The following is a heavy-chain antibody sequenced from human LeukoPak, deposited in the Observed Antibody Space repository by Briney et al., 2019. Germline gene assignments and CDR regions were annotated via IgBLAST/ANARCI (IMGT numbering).Heavy chain of an antibody. J-gene: IGHJ4*02. CDR1: GGSTSSYY. D-gene: IGHD5-18*01. CDR3: ARARGYSYGYGY. CDR2: IYFCGST. V-gene: IGHV4-59*01. Sequence: SQTLSLTCTVSGGSTSSYYWSCIRQTPGKGLEWIGYIYFCGSTNYNHSLKSRVTISVDTSKNQFSLKLSSVTAADTAVYYCARARGYSYGYGYWGQGTLVTVSS.